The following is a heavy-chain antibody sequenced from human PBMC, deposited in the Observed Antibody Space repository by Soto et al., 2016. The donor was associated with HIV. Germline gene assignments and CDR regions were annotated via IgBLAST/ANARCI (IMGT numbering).Heavy chain of an antibody. CDR2: FDPEDREI. V-gene: IGHV1-24*01. CDR1: EYTLTELP. D-gene: IGHD3-16*01. CDR3: ATFGGANY. Sequence: QVQLVQSGAEVKKPGASVKVSCKVPEYTLTELPIHWVRQAPGKGLEWMGGFDPEDREIVYAQKFQDRVTMIEDTSTDTAYMELSSLRFEDTAVYYCATFGGANYWGRGTLVTVSS. J-gene: IGHJ4*02.